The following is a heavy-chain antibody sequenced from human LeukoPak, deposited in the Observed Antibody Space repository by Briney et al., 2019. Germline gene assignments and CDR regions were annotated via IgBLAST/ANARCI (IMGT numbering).Heavy chain of an antibody. CDR3: ATGASKVTTDFANY. CDR2: IDPSDSYT. V-gene: IGHV5-10-1*01. Sequence: GESLKISCKASGYSFTNYWISWVHQMPGKGLEWMGRIDPSDSYTKYSPSFEGHVTIAVDKSITTAFLQWNSLKASDTAMYFCATGASKVTTDFANYWGQGTQVAVSS. J-gene: IGHJ1*01. CDR1: GYSFTNYW. D-gene: IGHD4-17*01.